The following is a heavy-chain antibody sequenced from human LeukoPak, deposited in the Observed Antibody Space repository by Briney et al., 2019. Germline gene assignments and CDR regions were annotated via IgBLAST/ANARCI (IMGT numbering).Heavy chain of an antibody. CDR3: AKGSSPFDY. CDR2: ISANGGGT. Sequence: GGSLRLSCAASGFTFSNYAMSWVRQAPGRGLEWVSAISANGGGTYYADSVKGRFTISRDNSKNTLYLQMNSLRAEDTAVYYCAKGSSPFDYWGQGTLVTVSS. CDR1: GFTFSNYA. D-gene: IGHD6-13*01. V-gene: IGHV3-23*01. J-gene: IGHJ4*02.